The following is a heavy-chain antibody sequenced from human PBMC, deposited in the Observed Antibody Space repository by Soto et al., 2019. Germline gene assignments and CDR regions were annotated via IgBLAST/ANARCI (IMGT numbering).Heavy chain of an antibody. CDR2: ISGSGGST. Sequence: GGSLRLSCAASGFTFSSYGMSWVRQAPGKGLEWVSGISGSGGSTYYADSVEGRFTISRDNSKNTLYLQMNSLRAEDTAVYYCAKDYGEFPFVVVPISHDYWGQGTLVTVSS. CDR3: AKDYGEFPFVVVPISHDY. J-gene: IGHJ4*02. V-gene: IGHV3-23*01. D-gene: IGHD2-15*01. CDR1: GFTFSSYG.